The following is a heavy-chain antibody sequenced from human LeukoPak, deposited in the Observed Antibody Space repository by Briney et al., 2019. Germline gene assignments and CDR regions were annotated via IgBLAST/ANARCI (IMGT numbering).Heavy chain of an antibody. CDR1: GGSISSYY. CDR3: ARDQATRATDAFDI. J-gene: IGHJ3*02. V-gene: IGHV4-4*07. Sequence: SETLSLTCTVSGGSISSYYWSWFRQPAGKGLEWIGRIYTSGSTNYNPSLKSRVTMSVDTSKNQFSLKLSSVTAADTAVYYCARDQATRATDAFDIWGQGTMVTVSS. CDR2: IYTSGST. D-gene: IGHD1-26*01.